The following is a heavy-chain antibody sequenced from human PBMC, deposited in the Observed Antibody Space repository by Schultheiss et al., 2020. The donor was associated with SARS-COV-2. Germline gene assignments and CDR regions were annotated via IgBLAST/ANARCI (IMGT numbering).Heavy chain of an antibody. V-gene: IGHV4-39*01. CDR1: GGSISSGGHY. D-gene: IGHD3-3*01. CDR3: ARIPHLRFLEWPSNYFDY. Sequence: SQTLSLTCTVSGGSISSGGHYWSWIRQPPGKGLEWIGSIYYSGSTYYNPSLKSRVTISVDTSKNQFSLKLSSVTAADTAVYYCARIPHLRFLEWPSNYFDYWGQGTLVTVSS. CDR2: IYYSGST. J-gene: IGHJ4*02.